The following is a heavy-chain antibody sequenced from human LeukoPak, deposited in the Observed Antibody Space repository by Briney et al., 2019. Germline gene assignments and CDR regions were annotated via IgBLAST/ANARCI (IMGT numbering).Heavy chain of an antibody. CDR2: ISHDGSNK. V-gene: IGHV3-30*18. Sequence: GRSLRLSCAASGFTFSSYGMHWVRQAPGKGLEWVAAISHDGSNKYYADSVKGRFTISRDNSKNTPYLQMNSLRAEDTAVYNCAKDGYDASGAYIDYWGQGTLVTVSS. J-gene: IGHJ4*02. CDR1: GFTFSSYG. D-gene: IGHD3-22*01. CDR3: AKDGYDASGAYIDY.